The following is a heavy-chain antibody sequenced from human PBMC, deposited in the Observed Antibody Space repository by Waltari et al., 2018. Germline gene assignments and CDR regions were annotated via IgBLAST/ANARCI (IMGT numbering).Heavy chain of an antibody. Sequence: QVQLVESGGGVVQPGRSLRLSCAASGFTFSSYAMHWVLQAPGKGLEWVAVISYDGSNKYYADSVKGRFTISRDNSKNTLYLQMNSLRAEGTAVYYCARALGASSSSDFDYWGQGTLVTVSS. D-gene: IGHD6-6*01. CDR1: GFTFSSYA. V-gene: IGHV3-30*01. CDR2: ISYDGSNK. CDR3: ARALGASSSSDFDY. J-gene: IGHJ4*02.